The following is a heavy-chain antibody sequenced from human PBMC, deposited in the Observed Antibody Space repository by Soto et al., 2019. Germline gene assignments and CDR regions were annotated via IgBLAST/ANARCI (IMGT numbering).Heavy chain of an antibody. V-gene: IGHV3-23*01. CDR3: AKGVPGIAVAGTGYFQH. CDR2: ISGSGDST. D-gene: IGHD6-19*01. Sequence: GGSLSLSCGASAFTFNSYAMSWVRQAPGKGLEWVSGISGSGDSTYYADSVKGRFTISRDNSKNTLYLQMNSLRAEDTAVYYCAKGVPGIAVAGTGYFQHWGQGTLVTVSS. J-gene: IGHJ1*01. CDR1: AFTFNSYA.